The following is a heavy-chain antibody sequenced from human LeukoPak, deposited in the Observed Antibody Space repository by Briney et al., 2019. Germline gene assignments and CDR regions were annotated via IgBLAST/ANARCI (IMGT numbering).Heavy chain of an antibody. CDR3: AKERGNWNSNFDH. Sequence: GGSLRLSCAASGFTFSSYAMSWVRQAPGKGLEWVSDISGSGAGTHYADSVKGQFSISRDNSKNTVYLQVNSLRVEDTAVYYCAKERGNWNSNFDHWGQGTLVTVSS. V-gene: IGHV3-23*01. J-gene: IGHJ4*02. CDR2: ISGSGAGT. CDR1: GFTFSSYA. D-gene: IGHD1-7*01.